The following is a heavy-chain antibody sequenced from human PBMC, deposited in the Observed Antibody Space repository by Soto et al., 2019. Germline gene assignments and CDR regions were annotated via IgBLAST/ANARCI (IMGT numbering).Heavy chain of an antibody. Sequence: EVQLVESGGGLVQPGGSLRLSCAASGFTFSSYSMNWVRQAPWKGLEWVSYISSSSSTIYYADSVKGRFTISRDNAKNSRYLQMNSLGDEDTAVYYWASEFSGHDPTLNYFDCWGQGTLVTVSS. D-gene: IGHD5-12*01. CDR2: ISSSSSTI. CDR1: GFTFSSYS. CDR3: ASEFSGHDPTLNYFDC. V-gene: IGHV3-48*02. J-gene: IGHJ4*02.